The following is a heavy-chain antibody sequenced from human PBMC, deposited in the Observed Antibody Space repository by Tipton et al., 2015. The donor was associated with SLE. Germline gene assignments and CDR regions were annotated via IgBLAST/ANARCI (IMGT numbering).Heavy chain of an antibody. CDR1: GYTFTSYD. CDR2: MNPNSGNT. D-gene: IGHD3-3*01. CDR3: AGVPPGDYDFGRGYRDDFDI. V-gene: IGHV1-8*01. J-gene: IGHJ3*02. Sequence: QSGAEVKKPGASVKVSCKASGYTFTSYDINWVRQATGQGLEWMGWMNPNSGNTGYAQKFQGRVTMTRNTSISTAYMELSSLRSEDTAVYYCAGVPPGDYDFGRGYRDDFDIWGEGTMVTVSS.